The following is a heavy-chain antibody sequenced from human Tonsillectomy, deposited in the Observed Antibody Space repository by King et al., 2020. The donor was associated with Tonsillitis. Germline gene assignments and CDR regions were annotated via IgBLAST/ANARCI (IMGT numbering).Heavy chain of an antibody. CDR3: AKDRRGITIFGVVIKGYFDY. Sequence: VQLVESGGGLVQPGGSLRLSCAASGFTFSSYAMSWVRQAPGKGLEWVSAIRGSGVSTYYADSVKGRFTISRDNSKNTLYLQMNSLRAEDTAVYYCAKDRRGITIFGVVIKGYFDYWGQGTLVTVSS. J-gene: IGHJ4*02. V-gene: IGHV3-23*04. CDR2: IRGSGVST. D-gene: IGHD3-3*01. CDR1: GFTFSSYA.